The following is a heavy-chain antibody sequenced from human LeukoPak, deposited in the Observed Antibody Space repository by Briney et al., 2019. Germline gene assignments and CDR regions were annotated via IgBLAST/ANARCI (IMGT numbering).Heavy chain of an antibody. D-gene: IGHD5-24*01. Sequence: GGSLRLSCAASGFTFSDYYMSWIRQAPGKGLEWVSYISSSGSTIYYADSVKGRFTISRDNAKESLCLQMNSLRVEDTAVYYCARDGPTGSNSFDYWGQGTLVSVSS. CDR2: ISSSGSTI. CDR1: GFTFSDYY. V-gene: IGHV3-11*04. J-gene: IGHJ4*02. CDR3: ARDGPTGSNSFDY.